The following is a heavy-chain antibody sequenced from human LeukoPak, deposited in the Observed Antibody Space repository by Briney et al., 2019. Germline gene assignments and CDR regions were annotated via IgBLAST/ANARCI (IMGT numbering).Heavy chain of an antibody. CDR3: ARSRSGARKAAERRYNWFDP. Sequence: GASVKVSCKASGYTFTGYYMHWVRQAPGQGLEWMGWMNPNSGNTGYAQKFQGRVTMTRNTSISTAYMELSSLRSEDTAVYYCARSRSGARKAAERRYNWFDPWGQGTLVTVSS. D-gene: IGHD6-13*01. CDR2: MNPNSGNT. CDR1: GYTFTGYY. V-gene: IGHV1-8*02. J-gene: IGHJ5*02.